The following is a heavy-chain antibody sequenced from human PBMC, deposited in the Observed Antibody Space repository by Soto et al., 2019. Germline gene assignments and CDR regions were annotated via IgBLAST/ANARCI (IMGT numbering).Heavy chain of an antibody. D-gene: IGHD2-15*01. J-gene: IGHJ5*02. Sequence: ASVKVSCKASANTFTNYGLSWVRQAPGQGLEWMGWISAYNGNTNYAQKLQGRVTMTRDTSTSTANMELRSLRSEDTAVYYCARDGVGYFSLLWFDPWGQGTLVTVSS. CDR3: ARDGVGYFSLLWFDP. CDR2: ISAYNGNT. V-gene: IGHV1-18*01. CDR1: ANTFTNYG.